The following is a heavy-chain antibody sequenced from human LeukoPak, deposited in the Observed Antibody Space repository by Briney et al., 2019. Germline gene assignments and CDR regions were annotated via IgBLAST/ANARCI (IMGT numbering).Heavy chain of an antibody. J-gene: IGHJ3*02. Sequence: EASVKVSCKASGYTFTSYAISWVRQAPGQGLEWMGGIIPIFGTANYAQKFQGRVTITADESTSTAYMELSSLRSEDTAVYYCATPRGYSGYHWPAGSDAFDIWGQGTMVTVSS. CDR3: ATPRGYSGYHWPAGSDAFDI. CDR1: GYTFTSYA. CDR2: IIPIFGTA. D-gene: IGHD5-12*01. V-gene: IGHV1-69*13.